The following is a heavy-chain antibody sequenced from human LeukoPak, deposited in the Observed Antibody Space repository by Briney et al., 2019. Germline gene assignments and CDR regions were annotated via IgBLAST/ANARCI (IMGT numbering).Heavy chain of an antibody. J-gene: IGHJ4*02. CDR1: GYTFTVHY. Sequence: RASVTVSFKASGYTFTVHYMHWVRQAPGQGLEWMGWINPNSGGARFAEKFQGRVTMTRDTSITTSYVELSRLRSDDTAVYYCAIFAVAGLPQDYWGQGTLVIVSS. V-gene: IGHV1-2*02. D-gene: IGHD6-19*01. CDR3: AIFAVAGLPQDY. CDR2: INPNSGGA.